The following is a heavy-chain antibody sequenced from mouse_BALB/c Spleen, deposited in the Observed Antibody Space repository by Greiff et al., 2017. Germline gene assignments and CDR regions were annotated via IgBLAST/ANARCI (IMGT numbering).Heavy chain of an antibody. CDR1: GFTFSSYA. V-gene: IGHV5-6-5*01. J-gene: IGHJ3*01. Sequence: DVKLVESGGGLVKPGGSLKLSCAASGFTFSSYAMSWVRQTPEKRLEWVASISSGGSTYYPDSVKGRFTISRDNARNILYLQMSSLRSEDTAMYYCARIYDGYYVAWFAYWGQGTLVTVSA. CDR3: ARIYDGYYVAWFAY. CDR2: ISSGGST. D-gene: IGHD2-3*01.